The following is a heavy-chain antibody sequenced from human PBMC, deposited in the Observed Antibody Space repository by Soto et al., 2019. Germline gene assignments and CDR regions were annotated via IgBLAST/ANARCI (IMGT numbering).Heavy chain of an antibody. J-gene: IGHJ4*02. CDR3: ASRTYGDSPGLLVS. CDR1: GYSFTSCW. V-gene: IGHV5-10-1*01. Sequence: PGEALKISCKGSGYSFTSCWISGVRQMPGNGLEWMGRIDPSDSYTNYSPSFQGHVTMSVDKSFSTAYLQWSSLKAADTAMYYCASRTYGDSPGLLVSWGQGPLVTVSS. CDR2: IDPSDSYT. D-gene: IGHD4-17*01.